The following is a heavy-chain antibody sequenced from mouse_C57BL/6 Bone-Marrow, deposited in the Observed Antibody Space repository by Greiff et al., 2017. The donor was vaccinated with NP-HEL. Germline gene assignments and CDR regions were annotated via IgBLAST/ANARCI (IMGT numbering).Heavy chain of an antibody. J-gene: IGHJ3*01. Sequence: DVKLQESGPGLVKPSQSLSLTCSVTGYSITSGYYWNWIRQFPGNKQEWMGYISYDGSNNYNPSLKNRISITRDTSKNQFFLKLNSVTTEDTATYYCARSPSYYYGSSYGFAYWGQGTLVTVSA. CDR1: GYSITSGYY. V-gene: IGHV3-6*01. D-gene: IGHD1-1*01. CDR3: ARSPSYYYGSSYGFAY. CDR2: ISYDGSN.